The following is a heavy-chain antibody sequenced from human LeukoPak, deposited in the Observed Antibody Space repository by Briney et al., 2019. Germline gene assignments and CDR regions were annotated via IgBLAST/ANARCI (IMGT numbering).Heavy chain of an antibody. V-gene: IGHV3-43*02. CDR2: ISGDGGST. Sequence: GGSLRLSCAASGFTFDDYAMHWVRQAPGKGLEWVSLISGDGGSTYYADSVKGRFTISRDNAKNSLYLQMNSLRAEDTAVYYCARSSGYNWNDLTFDYWGQGTLVTVSS. D-gene: IGHD1-1*01. CDR1: GFTFDDYA. J-gene: IGHJ4*02. CDR3: ARSSGYNWNDLTFDY.